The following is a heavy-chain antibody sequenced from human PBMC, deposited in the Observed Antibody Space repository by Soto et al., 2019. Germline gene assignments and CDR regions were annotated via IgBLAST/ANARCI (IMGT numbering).Heavy chain of an antibody. CDR3: ARPNYASSGTAYNYYGMDV. Sequence: PGEPLKISCKGSGYFFTNYWIGWVRQMPGKGLEWMGIIYPADSDTRYSPSFQGQATISADKDISTAYLQWSSLKASDTAMYYCARPNYASSGTAYNYYGMDVWGQGTTVTVSS. D-gene: IGHD3-22*01. CDR2: IYPADSDT. CDR1: GYFFTNYW. J-gene: IGHJ6*02. V-gene: IGHV5-51*01.